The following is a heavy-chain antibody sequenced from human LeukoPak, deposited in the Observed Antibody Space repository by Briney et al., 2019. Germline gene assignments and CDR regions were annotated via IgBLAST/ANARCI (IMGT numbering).Heavy chain of an antibody. J-gene: IGHJ5*01. D-gene: IGHD3-16*01. Sequence: GGSLRLSCAASGFTFSRYDMHWVRQVTGKGLEWISSIGTVGDTYYIGSVKGRFTVSRENAMNSLYLQMNSLRAGDTAVYYCVRGGEIGFDSWGQGTLVTVSS. CDR2: IGTVGDT. CDR1: GFTFSRYD. CDR3: VRGGEIGFDS. V-gene: IGHV3-13*04.